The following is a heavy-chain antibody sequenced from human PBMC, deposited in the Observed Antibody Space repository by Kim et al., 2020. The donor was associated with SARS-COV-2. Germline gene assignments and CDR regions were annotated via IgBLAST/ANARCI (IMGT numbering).Heavy chain of an antibody. CDR3: AHKTIAVAGPYFDY. D-gene: IGHD6-19*01. V-gene: IGHV2-5*02. CDR2: IYWDDDK. Sequence: SGPTLVNPTQTLTLTCTFSGFSLSTSGVGVGCIRQPPGKALEWLALIYWDDDKRYSPSLKSRLTITKDTSKNQVVLTMTNMDPVDTATYYCAHKTIAVAGPYFDYWGQGTLVTVSS. CDR1: GFSLSTSGVG. J-gene: IGHJ4*02.